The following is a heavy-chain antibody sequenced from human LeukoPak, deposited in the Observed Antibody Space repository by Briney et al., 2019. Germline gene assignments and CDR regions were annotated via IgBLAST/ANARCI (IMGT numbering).Heavy chain of an antibody. Sequence: GGSLRLSCAASRFTFDDYAMHWVRQAPGKGLEWVSLISGDGGTTYYADSVKGRFTISRDNSENSLYLQMNSLRTEDTAFYYCAKDIGGYSYAADYWGQGNLVTVSS. CDR2: ISGDGGTT. CDR1: RFTFDDYA. V-gene: IGHV3-43*02. CDR3: AKDIGGYSYAADY. D-gene: IGHD5-18*01. J-gene: IGHJ4*02.